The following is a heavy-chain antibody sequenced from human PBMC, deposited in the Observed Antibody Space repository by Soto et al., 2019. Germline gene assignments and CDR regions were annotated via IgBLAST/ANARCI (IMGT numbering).Heavy chain of an antibody. CDR2: IIPIFGTA. CDR3: ARRSNYYDSSGYPPYAFDI. CDR1: GGTFSSYA. J-gene: IGHJ3*02. Sequence: VASVKVSCKASGGTFSSYAISWVRQAPGQGLEWMGGIIPIFGTANYAQKFQGRVTITADKSTSTAYMELSSLRSEDTAVYYCARRSNYYDSSGYPPYAFDIWGQGTMVTVSS. D-gene: IGHD3-22*01. V-gene: IGHV1-69*06.